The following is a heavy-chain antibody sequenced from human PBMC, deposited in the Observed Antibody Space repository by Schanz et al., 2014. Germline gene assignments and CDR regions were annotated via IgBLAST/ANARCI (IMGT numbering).Heavy chain of an antibody. CDR1: GYSFTTYD. CDR3: AIHYGDRAL. D-gene: IGHD4-17*01. J-gene: IGHJ4*02. V-gene: IGHV1-8*01. CDR2: MNPTTGNR. Sequence: QVQLVQSGAEVKKPGASVKVSCKASGYSFTTYDVNWVRQATGQGLEWMGWMNPTTGNRGYAQNFQGRATMTRDTALKTAYMDMTDLKFEDAVIYYCAIHYGDRALWGQGTLIAVSS.